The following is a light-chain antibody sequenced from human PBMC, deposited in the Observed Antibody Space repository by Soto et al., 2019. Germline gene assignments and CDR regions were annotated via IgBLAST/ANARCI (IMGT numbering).Light chain of an antibody. CDR1: QGISSY. CDR2: AAS. V-gene: IGKV1-8*01. CDR3: QQYYSYPLP. Sequence: AIRMTQSPSSFSASTGDRVTITCRASQGISSYLAWYQQKPGKAPKLLIYAASTLQSGVPSRFSGSGSGTDFTLTISCLQSEDFATYYCQQYYSYPLPFGGGTKVDSK. J-gene: IGKJ4*01.